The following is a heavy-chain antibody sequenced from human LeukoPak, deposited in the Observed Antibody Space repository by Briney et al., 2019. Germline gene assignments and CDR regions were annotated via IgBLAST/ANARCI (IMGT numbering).Heavy chain of an antibody. Sequence: SETLSLTCTVSGGSISSGGYYWRWIRQHPGKGLEWIGYVYYSGSTYYNPSLKSRLAISVDTSKNQFSLKLSSVTAADTAVYYCARVRRFCGGDCYSLGYFDYWGQGTLVTVSS. CDR1: GGSISSGGYY. CDR3: ARVRRFCGGDCYSLGYFDY. D-gene: IGHD2-21*02. CDR2: VYYSGST. V-gene: IGHV4-31*03. J-gene: IGHJ4*02.